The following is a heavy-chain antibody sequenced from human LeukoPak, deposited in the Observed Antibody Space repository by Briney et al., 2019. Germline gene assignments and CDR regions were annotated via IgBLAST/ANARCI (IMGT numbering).Heavy chain of an antibody. CDR2: ISSSGSTI. V-gene: IGHV3-11*01. D-gene: IGHD5-12*01. CDR1: GFTFNDYA. Sequence: GGSLRLSCATSGFTFNDYAMNWVRQAPGKGLEWVSYISSSGSTIYYADSVKGRFTISRDNAKNSLYLQMNSLRAEDTAVYYCAKLVATIGVFGYMDVWGKGTTVTVSS. CDR3: AKLVATIGVFGYMDV. J-gene: IGHJ6*03.